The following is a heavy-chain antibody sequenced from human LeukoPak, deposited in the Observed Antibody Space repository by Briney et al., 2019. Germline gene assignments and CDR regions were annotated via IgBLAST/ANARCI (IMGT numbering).Heavy chain of an antibody. CDR3: TTDGYCSSGNCYSFDY. D-gene: IGHD2-15*01. Sequence: GGSLRLSCAASGLTFSKCWMSWVRQAPGKGLEWVGRIKSKIDGGTIEYAAPVKGRFTISRDDSKNTQYLQMNSLKTEDTAVYYCTTDGYCSSGNCYSFDYWGQGILVTVSA. V-gene: IGHV3-15*01. J-gene: IGHJ4*02. CDR1: GLTFSKCW. CDR2: IKSKIDGGTI.